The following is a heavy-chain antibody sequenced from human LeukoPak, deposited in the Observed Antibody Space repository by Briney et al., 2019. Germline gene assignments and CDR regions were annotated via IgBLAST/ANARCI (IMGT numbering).Heavy chain of an antibody. V-gene: IGHV4-59*01. J-gene: IGHJ4*02. Sequence: KSSETLSLTCTVSGGSISSYYWSWIRQPPGKGLEWIGYIYYSGSTNYNPSLKSRVTISVDTSKNQFSLKLSSVTAADTAVYYCARHHSGSYSDFDYWGQGTLVTVSS. CDR2: IYYSGST. CDR1: GGSISSYY. D-gene: IGHD1-26*01. CDR3: ARHHSGSYSDFDY.